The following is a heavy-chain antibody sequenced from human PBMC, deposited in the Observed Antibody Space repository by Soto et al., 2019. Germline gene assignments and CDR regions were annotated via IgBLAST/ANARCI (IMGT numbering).Heavy chain of an antibody. V-gene: IGHV3-53*04. CDR3: ARVGSTATPEGPYYYYYYMDV. Sequence: GGSLRLSCAASGFTVSSNYMSWVRQAPGKGLEWVSVIYSGGSTYYADSVKGRFTISRHNSKNTLYLQMNSLRAEDTAVYYCARVGSTATPEGPYYYYYYMDVWGKGTTVTVSS. D-gene: IGHD2-15*01. CDR2: IYSGGST. CDR1: GFTVSSNY. J-gene: IGHJ6*03.